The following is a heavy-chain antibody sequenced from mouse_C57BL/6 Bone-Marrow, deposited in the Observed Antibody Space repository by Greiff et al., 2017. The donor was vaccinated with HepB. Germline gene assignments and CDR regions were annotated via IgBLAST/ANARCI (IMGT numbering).Heavy chain of an antibody. V-gene: IGHV1-31*01. CDR3: ARRLLRYPAWFAY. CDR2: IYPYNGVS. Sequence: EVQVVESGPELVKPGASVKISCKASGYSFTGYYMHWVKQSHGNILDWIGYIYPYNGVSSYNQKFKGKATLTVDKSSSTAYMELRSLTSEDSAVYYCARRLLRYPAWFAYWGQGTLVTVSA. J-gene: IGHJ3*01. CDR1: GYSFTGYY. D-gene: IGHD1-1*01.